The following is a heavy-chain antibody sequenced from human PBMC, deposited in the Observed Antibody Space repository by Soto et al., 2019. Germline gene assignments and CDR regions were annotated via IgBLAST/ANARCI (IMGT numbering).Heavy chain of an antibody. V-gene: IGHV3-30*18. CDR1: GFTFSSYG. CDR3: AKDKGDYGDYEGRYFDY. D-gene: IGHD4-17*01. J-gene: IGHJ4*02. CDR2: ISYDGSNK. Sequence: GGSLRLSCAASGFTFSSYGMHWVRQAPGKGLEWVAVISYDGSNKYYADSVKGRFTISRDNSKNTLYLQMNSLRAEDTAVYYCAKDKGDYGDYEGRYFDYWGQGTLVTVSS.